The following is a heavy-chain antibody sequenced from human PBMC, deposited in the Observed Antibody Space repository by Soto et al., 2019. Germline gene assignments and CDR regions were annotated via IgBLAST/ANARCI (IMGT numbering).Heavy chain of an antibody. Sequence: GGSLRLSCTASGFTFNHYTLSWVRQAPGKGLEWVGCIRSKAYGGTTEYAASVKGRFTISRDDSKSIAYLQMNSLKTEDTAVYYCTAGKLYPSLDFDYWGQGTLVTVSS. V-gene: IGHV3-49*04. CDR3: TAGKLYPSLDFDY. CDR2: IRSKAYGGTT. CDR1: GFTFNHYT. J-gene: IGHJ4*02. D-gene: IGHD2-8*01.